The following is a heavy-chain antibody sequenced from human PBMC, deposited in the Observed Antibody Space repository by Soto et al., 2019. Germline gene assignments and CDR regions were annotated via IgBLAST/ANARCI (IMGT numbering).Heavy chain of an antibody. CDR1: GYTFTNYG. CDR3: ARGASCSSASCYDNFHYGLAV. V-gene: IGHV1-18*01. J-gene: IGHJ6*02. CDR2: ITASNGNT. Sequence: QVQLVQSGPEVKKPGASVKVSCKASGYTFTNYGITWVRQAPGQGLEWMGWITASNGNTNYAREIQGRLPLTRDTSTSTAYMELRSLRSDDTAVYYCARGASCSSASCYDNFHYGLAVWGQGTTVIVSS. D-gene: IGHD2-2*01.